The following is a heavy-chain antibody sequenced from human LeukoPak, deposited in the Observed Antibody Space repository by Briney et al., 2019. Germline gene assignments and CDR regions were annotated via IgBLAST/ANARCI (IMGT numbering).Heavy chain of an antibody. CDR1: GGSISSYY. CDR2: IYYSGST. Sequence: SETLSLTCTVSGGSISSYYWSWIRQPPGKGLEWIGYIYYSGSTNYNPSLKSRVTISVDTSKNQFSLKLSSVTAADTAVYYCASVNSSSYLWEFDYWGQGTLVTVSS. V-gene: IGHV4-59*08. D-gene: IGHD3-22*01. J-gene: IGHJ4*02. CDR3: ASVNSSSYLWEFDY.